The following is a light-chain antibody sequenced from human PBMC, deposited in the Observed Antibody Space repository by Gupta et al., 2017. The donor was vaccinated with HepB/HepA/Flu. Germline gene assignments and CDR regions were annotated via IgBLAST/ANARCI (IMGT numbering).Light chain of an antibody. CDR1: STNIGTNT. V-gene: IGLV1-44*01. CDR2: SEN. J-gene: IGLJ2*01. Sequence: SVLPQPPSTSGTPGQRVTISCSGSSTNIGTNTETWYQQVPGTAPKLLIYSENQRTSEVPDRFSGSKSGTSASLAIKGLQSEDEADYYCAAWDVRYVVFGGGTKLTVL. CDR3: AAWDVRYVV.